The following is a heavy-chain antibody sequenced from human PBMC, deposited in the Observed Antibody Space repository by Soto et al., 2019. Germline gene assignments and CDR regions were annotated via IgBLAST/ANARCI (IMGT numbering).Heavy chain of an antibody. CDR2: ISDTGGST. Sequence: LRLSCVASGFTFDSYSMNWVRQAPGKGLEWVSGISDTGGSTYYAGSVKGRFTISRDNSRKTLYLHVNSLRAEDTAVYYCAKEEIGDEAYFDYWGQGTLVTVSS. J-gene: IGHJ4*02. V-gene: IGHV3-23*01. CDR1: GFTFDSYS. CDR3: AKEEIGDEAYFDY.